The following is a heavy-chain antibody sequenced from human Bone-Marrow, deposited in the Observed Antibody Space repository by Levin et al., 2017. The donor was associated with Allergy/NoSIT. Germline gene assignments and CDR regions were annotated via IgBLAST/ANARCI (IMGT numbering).Heavy chain of an antibody. V-gene: IGHV1-69*01. CDR2: IIPFFATA. Sequence: PGESLKISCKASGGTFTNFAISWVRQAPGQGLQWMGGIIPFFATANYAQRFQDRVTITADESTNTAYMELSSLTSEDTAVYYCARVDVYASGNYDYYDTSGPAHYFDSWGQGTLVTVSA. CDR3: ARVDVYASGNYDYYDTSGPAHYFDS. D-gene: IGHD3-22*01. J-gene: IGHJ4*02. CDR1: GGTFTNFA.